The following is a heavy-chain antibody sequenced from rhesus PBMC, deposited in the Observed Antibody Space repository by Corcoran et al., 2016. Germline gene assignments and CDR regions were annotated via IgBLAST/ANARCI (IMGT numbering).Heavy chain of an antibody. D-gene: IGHD6-25*01. CDR1: GYSISSGYD. CDR2: IYGSSGST. Sequence: QVQLQESGPGVVKPSETLSLTCAVSGYSISSGYDWSWIRQPPGKGLEWIGYIYGSSGSTNSNPSLKNLVTIAKDTSKNQFSLKLSSVTAADTAVYYCARGSSGSWNVLDYWGQGVLVTVSS. J-gene: IGHJ4*01. V-gene: IGHV4-76*01. CDR3: ARGSSGSWNVLDY.